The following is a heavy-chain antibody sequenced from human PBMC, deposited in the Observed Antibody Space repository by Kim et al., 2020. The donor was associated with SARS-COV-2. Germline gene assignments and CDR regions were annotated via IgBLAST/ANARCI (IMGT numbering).Heavy chain of an antibody. V-gene: IGHV1-18*04. J-gene: IGHJ4*02. CDR3: ARVWVTNSITHLDY. CDR2: ISAYNGNT. Sequence: ASVKVSCKASGYTFTSYGISWVRQAPGQGLEWMGWISAYNGNTNHAQKLQGRVTMTTDTSTSTAYMELRSLRSDDTAVYYCARVWVTNSITHLDYWGQGTLVTVSS. CDR1: GYTFTSYG. D-gene: IGHD4-17*01.